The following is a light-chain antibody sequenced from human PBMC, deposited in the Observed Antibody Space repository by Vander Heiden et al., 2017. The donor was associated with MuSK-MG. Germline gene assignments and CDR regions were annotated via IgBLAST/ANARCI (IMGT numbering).Light chain of an antibody. CDR3: CSYAGSSTLV. V-gene: IGLV2-23*02. CDR1: SSDVGSYNL. Sequence: QSALTQPASVSGSPGQSIPISCTGTSSDVGSYNLVSWYQQHPGEARKFIIYEVSRRPSGLSNRFSGSKSGNTASLTISGLQAEDEADYYYCSYAGSSTLVFGGGTKVTVL. CDR2: EVS. J-gene: IGLJ2*01.